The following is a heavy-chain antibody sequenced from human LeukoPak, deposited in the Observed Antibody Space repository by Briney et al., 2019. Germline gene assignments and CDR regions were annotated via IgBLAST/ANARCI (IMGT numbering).Heavy chain of an antibody. J-gene: IGHJ6*03. CDR2: ISSSSSYI. CDR3: ARDADCSSTSCYRGYYYYYYMDV. Sequence: GGSLRLSCAASGFTFSSYSMNWVRQAPGKGLEWVSSISSSSSYIYYADSVKGRFTISRDNAKNSLYLQMNSLRAEDTAVHYCARDADCSSTSCYRGYYYYYYMDVWGRGTTVTVSS. V-gene: IGHV3-21*01. D-gene: IGHD2-2*02. CDR1: GFTFSSYS.